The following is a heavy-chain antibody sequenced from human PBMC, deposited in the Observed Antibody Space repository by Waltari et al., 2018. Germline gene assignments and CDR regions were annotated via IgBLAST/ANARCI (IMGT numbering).Heavy chain of an antibody. CDR2: IYSSGST. J-gene: IGHJ5*02. V-gene: IGHV4-59*01. Sequence: QVQLQESGPGLVKPSETLSLICSVSGGFISTNFWGWIRQPPGKTLEWIGNIYSSGSTNYNPSLTSRVTISLDMSKNQFSLKLRSVSAADTAVYYCARASYGSGSSWFDPWGQGNLVTVSS. CDR3: ARASYGSGSSWFDP. CDR1: GGFISTNF. D-gene: IGHD3-10*01.